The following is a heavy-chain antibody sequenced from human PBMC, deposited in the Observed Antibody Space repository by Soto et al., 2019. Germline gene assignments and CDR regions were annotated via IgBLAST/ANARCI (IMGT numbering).Heavy chain of an antibody. Sequence: ASVKVSCKASGYIFSSFYINWVRQAPGQGLEWMGWTSGYSGNSKYAQKFQGRVTMTTDTSTNTGYMEMRSLTSDDTAVYYCARDIFGHVDTFDLWGQGTMVTVSS. CDR2: TSGYSGNS. CDR1: GYIFSSFY. V-gene: IGHV1-18*01. J-gene: IGHJ3*01. D-gene: IGHD3-3*02. CDR3: ARDIFGHVDTFDL.